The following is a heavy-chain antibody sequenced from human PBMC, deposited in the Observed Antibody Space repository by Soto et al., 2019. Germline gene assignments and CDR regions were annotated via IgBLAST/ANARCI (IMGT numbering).Heavy chain of an antibody. D-gene: IGHD2-15*01. CDR2: INPGGGST. CDR1: GYTFTSYY. CDR3: ARAENTVVEAASTATRVGNWFDP. V-gene: IGHV1-46*01. Sequence: ASVKVSCKASGYTFTSYYMHWVRQAPGQGLEWMGIINPGGGSTSYAQKFQGRVTMTRDTSTGTVYMELSSLRSEDTAVYYCARAENTVVEAASTATRVGNWFDPWGQGTLVTVSS. J-gene: IGHJ5*02.